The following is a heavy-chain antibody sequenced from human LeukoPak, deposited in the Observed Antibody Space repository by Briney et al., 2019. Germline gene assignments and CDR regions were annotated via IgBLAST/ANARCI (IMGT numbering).Heavy chain of an antibody. V-gene: IGHV4-39*07. Sequence: SETLSLTCTVSGGSISSSSYYWGWIRQPPGKGLEWIGSIYYSGSTYYNPSLKSRVTMSVDTSKNQFSLKLSSVTAADTAVYYCARGGRDTAMVIFDYWGQGTLVTVSS. J-gene: IGHJ4*02. CDR3: ARGGRDTAMVIFDY. CDR2: IYYSGST. CDR1: GGSISSSSYY. D-gene: IGHD5-18*01.